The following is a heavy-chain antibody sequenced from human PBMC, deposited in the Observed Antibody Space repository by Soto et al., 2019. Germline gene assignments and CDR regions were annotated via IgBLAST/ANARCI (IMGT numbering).Heavy chain of an antibody. CDR1: GGSVSSGSYY. CDR3: ARDLRFWGGAFDI. D-gene: IGHD3-10*01. CDR2: IYYSGST. J-gene: IGHJ3*02. Sequence: SETLSLTCTVSGGSVSSGSYYWSWIRQPPGKGLEWIGYIYYSGSTNYNPSLKSRVTISVDTSKNQFSLKLSSVTAADTAVYFCARDLRFWGGAFDILGQGTMVTVSS. V-gene: IGHV4-61*01.